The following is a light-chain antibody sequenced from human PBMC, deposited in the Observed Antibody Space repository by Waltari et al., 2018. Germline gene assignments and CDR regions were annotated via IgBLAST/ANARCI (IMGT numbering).Light chain of an antibody. CDR2: EVS. CDR1: SSDIGDYNF. CDR3: SSHAGSWV. V-gene: IGLV2-8*01. Sequence: QSALTQPPSASGSPGQSVTISCTGTSSDIGDYNFVSWYQQHHGKAPKVLIYEVSKRPSGVPDRFSGSKSGNTASLTVSGLQAEDEADYDCSSHAGSWVFGGGTKLTVL. J-gene: IGLJ3*02.